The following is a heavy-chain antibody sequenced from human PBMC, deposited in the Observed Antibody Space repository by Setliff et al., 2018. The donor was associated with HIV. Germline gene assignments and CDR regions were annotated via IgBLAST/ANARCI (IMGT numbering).Heavy chain of an antibody. Sequence: ASVKVSCKASGYTFTSYGLSWVRQAPGQGLEWMGWISDYNSNTGYAQTFQGRVSMTRDTSTTTAYLELSSLRSEDTAVYYCAKVRAPSHVWRSYAAFDSWGQGTLVTVSS. D-gene: IGHD3-16*01. J-gene: IGHJ4*02. CDR1: GYTFTSYG. CDR2: ISDYNSNT. V-gene: IGHV1-18*01. CDR3: AKVRAPSHVWRSYAAFDS.